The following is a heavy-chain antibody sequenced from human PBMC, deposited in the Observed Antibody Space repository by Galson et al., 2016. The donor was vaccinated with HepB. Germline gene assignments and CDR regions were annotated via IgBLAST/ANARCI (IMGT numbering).Heavy chain of an antibody. D-gene: IGHD5-12*01. J-gene: IGHJ4*02. V-gene: IGHV1-46*01. CDR3: AREGVDLGATVPHFES. CDR2: INPRGGST. CDR1: GYTFTSYG. Sequence: SVKVSCKASGYTFTSYGISWVRQAPGQGLEWVGVINPRGGSTSTAQKFQGRLTLTTDTSTKMFYLELSSLNPEDTAIYYCAREGVDLGATVPHFESWGQGSLVAVSS.